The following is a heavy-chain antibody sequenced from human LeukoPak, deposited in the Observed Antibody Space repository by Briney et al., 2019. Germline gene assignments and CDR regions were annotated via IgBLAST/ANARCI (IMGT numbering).Heavy chain of an antibody. V-gene: IGHV3-64*01. CDR2: ISSNGGST. Sequence: PGGSLRLSCAASGFTFSSYAMHWVRQAPGKGLGYVSAISSNGGSTYYANSVKGRFTISRDNSKNTLYLQMGSLRAEDMAVYYCARYSSSFDYWGQGTLVTVSS. CDR3: ARYSSSFDY. CDR1: GFTFSSYA. J-gene: IGHJ4*02. D-gene: IGHD6-13*01.